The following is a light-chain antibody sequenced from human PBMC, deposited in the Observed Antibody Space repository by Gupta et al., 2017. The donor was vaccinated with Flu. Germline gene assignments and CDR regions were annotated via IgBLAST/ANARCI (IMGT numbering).Light chain of an antibody. CDR1: QSVGDS. CDR3: QHYNNWPPFA. CDR2: GAS. V-gene: IGKV3-15*01. J-gene: IGKJ4*01. Sequence: ERVTLSCRASQSVGDSVAWYQQRPGQPPTLLIYGASIRATDVPVRFSGDGSGTEFTLTISSLESEDFAIYHCQHYNNWPPFAFGGGTKVEIK.